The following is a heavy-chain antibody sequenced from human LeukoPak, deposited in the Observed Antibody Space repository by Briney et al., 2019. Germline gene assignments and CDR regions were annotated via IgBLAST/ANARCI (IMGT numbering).Heavy chain of an antibody. D-gene: IGHD1-26*01. V-gene: IGHV3-21*01. Sequence: GGSLRLSCAASGFTFSIYTINWVRQAPGKGLEWVSSISSSSSYIYYADSVKGRLTISRDNAKNSLYLQMNSLRAEDTAVYYCARGDGRGSYKDYYFDYWGQGTLLTVSS. CDR3: ARGDGRGSYKDYYFDY. CDR1: GFTFSIYT. CDR2: ISSSSSYI. J-gene: IGHJ4*02.